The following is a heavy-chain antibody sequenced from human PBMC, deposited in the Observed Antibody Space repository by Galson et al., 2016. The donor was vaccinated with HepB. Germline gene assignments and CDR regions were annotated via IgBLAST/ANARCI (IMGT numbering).Heavy chain of an antibody. J-gene: IGHJ3*01. CDR1: GYTFSSYE. V-gene: IGHV1-18*01. CDR3: ARVYPGVTLDF. CDR2: ISAYNGNT. Sequence: SVKVSCKASGYTFSSYEISWVRQAPGQGLEWLGWISAYNGNTKYPHKVQGRVTVTTDASTSKAYMELRSLRSDDTAVYYCARVYPGVTLDFWGQGTMVTVSA. D-gene: IGHD2-8*01.